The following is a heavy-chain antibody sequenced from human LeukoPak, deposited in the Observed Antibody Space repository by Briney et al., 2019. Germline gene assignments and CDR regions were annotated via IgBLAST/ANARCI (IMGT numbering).Heavy chain of an antibody. V-gene: IGHV3-23*01. Sequence: PGGSLRLSCVASGFTFSNYAMSWVRQSPGKGLEWVSAISTSGGNTYYAGSVKGRFTISIDNSKNTLYLQMNSLRAEDTAVYCCAKESALYSSSPFDYWGQGTLVTVSS. J-gene: IGHJ4*02. CDR3: AKESALYSSSPFDY. CDR2: ISTSGGNT. CDR1: GFTFSNYA. D-gene: IGHD6-6*01.